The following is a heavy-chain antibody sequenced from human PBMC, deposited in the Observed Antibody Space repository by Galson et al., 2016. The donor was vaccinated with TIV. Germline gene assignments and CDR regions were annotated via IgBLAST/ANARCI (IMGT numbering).Heavy chain of an antibody. J-gene: IGHJ4*02. CDR2: ISGSGGQT. CDR3: AKSLFHTIDFGGLTVIFDH. Sequence: SLRLSCAASGFDFNALAMSWVRQVPGKGLQWVASISGSGGQTHYGDSVRGRFIISRDASKNTVYLRMNNVRVDDTAVYYCAKSLFHTIDFGGLTVIFDHWGQGALVTVSS. V-gene: IGHV3-23*01. CDR1: GFDFNALA. D-gene: IGHD5-24*01.